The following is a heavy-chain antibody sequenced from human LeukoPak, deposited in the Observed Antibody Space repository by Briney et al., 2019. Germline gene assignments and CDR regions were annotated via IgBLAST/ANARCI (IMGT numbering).Heavy chain of an antibody. CDR3: ARAGCRSTSCYLYNWFDP. CDR2: IYYSGST. Sequence: SQTLSLTCTVSGGSISSGDYYWSLIRQPPGKGLEWIGYIYYSGSTYYNPSLKSRVTISVDRSKNQFSLKLSSVTAADTAVYYCARAGCRSTSCYLYNWFDPWGQGTLVTVSS. J-gene: IGHJ5*02. D-gene: IGHD2-2*01. V-gene: IGHV4-30-4*01. CDR1: GGSISSGDYY.